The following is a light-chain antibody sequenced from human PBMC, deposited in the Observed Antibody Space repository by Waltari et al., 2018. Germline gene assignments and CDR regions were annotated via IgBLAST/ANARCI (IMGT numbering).Light chain of an antibody. J-gene: IGKJ2*01. CDR3: QQLNSYPYT. V-gene: IGKV1-9*01. CDR2: AAS. Sequence: DIQLTQSPSFLSASVGDRVTITCRASQGISSYLVWYQQKPGKAPKVLIYAASTLQSRVPARFSGSGSGTEFTLTISSLQPEDFATYYCQQLNSYPYTFGQGTKLEIK. CDR1: QGISSY.